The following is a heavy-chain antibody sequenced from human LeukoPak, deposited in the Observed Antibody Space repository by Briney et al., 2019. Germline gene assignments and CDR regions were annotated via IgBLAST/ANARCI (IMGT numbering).Heavy chain of an antibody. CDR3: AHREAVTATWDY. J-gene: IGHJ4*02. V-gene: IGHV2-5*02. CDR2: IYWDDDK. Sequence: SGPTLVNPTQTLTLTCSFSGFSLRIGGVGVGWIRQPPGKALEWLALIYWDDDKRYSPSLKSRLTITKDTSKNQAVLTMTNMDPVDTATYYCAHREAVTATWDYWGQGTLVTVSS. CDR1: GFSLRIGGVG. D-gene: IGHD2-21*02.